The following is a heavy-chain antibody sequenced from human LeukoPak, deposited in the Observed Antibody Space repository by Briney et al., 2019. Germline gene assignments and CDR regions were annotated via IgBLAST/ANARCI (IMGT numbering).Heavy chain of an antibody. D-gene: IGHD6-13*01. CDR2: INPNSGGT. J-gene: IGHJ1*01. Sequence: ASVKVSCKASGYTFTGYYMHLVRQAPGQGLEWMGWINPNSGGTNYAQKFQGRVTMTRDTSISTAYMELSRLRSDDTAVYYCARPEVAAAGTRYFQHWGQGTLVTVSS. CDR3: ARPEVAAAGTRYFQH. CDR1: GYTFTGYY. V-gene: IGHV1-2*02.